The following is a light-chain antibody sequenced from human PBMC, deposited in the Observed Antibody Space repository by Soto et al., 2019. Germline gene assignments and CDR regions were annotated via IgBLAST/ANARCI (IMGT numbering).Light chain of an antibody. CDR1: QSVSTY. CDR3: QQRDNWQT. Sequence: EIVLTQSPATLSLSPGERATLSCRASQSVSTYLAWYQQKPGQAPRLLIYDASNRATGIPARFSSSGSGTDFTLTISSLEPEDFSVYYCQQRDNWQTFGQGTKVELK. V-gene: IGKV3-11*01. J-gene: IGKJ1*01. CDR2: DAS.